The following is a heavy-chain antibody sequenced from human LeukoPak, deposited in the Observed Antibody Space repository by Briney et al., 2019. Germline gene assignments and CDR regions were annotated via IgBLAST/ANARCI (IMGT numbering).Heavy chain of an antibody. CDR1: GGTFSSYA. D-gene: IGHD2-15*01. Sequence: SVKVSCKASGGTFSSYAISWVRQAPGQGLEWMGGIIPIFGTANYAQKFQGRVTITADKSTSKAYMELSSLRSEDTAVYYCASRELGYCSGGSCSLDFDYWGQGTLVTVYS. V-gene: IGHV1-69*06. CDR2: IIPIFGTA. CDR3: ASRELGYCSGGSCSLDFDY. J-gene: IGHJ4*02.